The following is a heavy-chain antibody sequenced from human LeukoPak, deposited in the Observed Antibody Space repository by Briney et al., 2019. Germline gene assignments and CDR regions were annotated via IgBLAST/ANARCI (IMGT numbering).Heavy chain of an antibody. J-gene: IGHJ4*02. V-gene: IGHV3-15*01. CDR3: TTDLGTYYHGSQRLIPIDY. D-gene: IGHD3-10*01. Sequence: PGGSLRLSCAASGFIFSSHAMSWVRQAPGKGLEWIGRIKSKTDGETTNYAEPVRGRFTISRDDSKSAVYLQMNSLKIEDTAVYYCTTDLGTYYHGSQRLIPIDYWGQGTLVTVSS. CDR1: GFIFSSHA. CDR2: IKSKTDGETT.